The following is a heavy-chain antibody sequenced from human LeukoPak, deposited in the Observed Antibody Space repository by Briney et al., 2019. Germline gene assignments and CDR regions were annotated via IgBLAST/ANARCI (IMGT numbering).Heavy chain of an antibody. CDR2: INPNSGGT. Sequence: ASVKVSCKAADSSCTSYCKQWLRPAPGQGLEWMGWINPNSGGTNYAQKFQGRVTMTRDTSISTAYMELSRLRSDDTAVYYCARCDSGSYYSLGYWGQGTLVTVSS. CDR1: DSSCTSYC. CDR3: ARCDSGSYYSLGY. D-gene: IGHD1-26*01. J-gene: IGHJ4*02. V-gene: IGHV1-2*02.